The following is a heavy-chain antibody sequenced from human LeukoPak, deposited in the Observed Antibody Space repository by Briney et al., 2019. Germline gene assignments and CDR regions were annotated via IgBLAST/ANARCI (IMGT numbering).Heavy chain of an antibody. CDR2: TYYRSKWYN. D-gene: IGHD6-19*01. CDR1: GDSVPSNNGA. Sequence: SQTLSLTCAISGDSVPSNNGAWYWIRQSPSRGLQWLGRTYYRSKWYNGYAESMKGRITINSDTSKNQFSLQLNPVTPEDTAVYYCARDLGNSGWYTFDYWGQGTLVTVSS. V-gene: IGHV6-1*01. CDR3: ARDLGNSGWYTFDY. J-gene: IGHJ4*02.